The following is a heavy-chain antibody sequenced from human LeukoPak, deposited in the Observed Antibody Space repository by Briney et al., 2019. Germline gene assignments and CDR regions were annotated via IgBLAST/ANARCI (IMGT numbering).Heavy chain of an antibody. V-gene: IGHV5-51*01. CDR3: ARHPSYTRGWPLDY. CDR1: GDRFTSHW. CDR2: IYLGDSET. Sequence: GESLKISCQGSGDRFTSHWIGWVRQMPGKGLERMGIIYLGDSETRYSPSFQGQVIISADKSITTAYLQWSSLKASDTAIYYCARHPSYTRGWPLDYWGQGTLVTVSS. J-gene: IGHJ4*02. D-gene: IGHD6-19*01.